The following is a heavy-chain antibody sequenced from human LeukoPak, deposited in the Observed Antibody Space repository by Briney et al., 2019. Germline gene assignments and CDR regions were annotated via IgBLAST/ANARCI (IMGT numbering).Heavy chain of an antibody. J-gene: IGHJ4*02. Sequence: SVKVSCKASGGTFSSYAISWVRQAPEQGLEWMGGIIPIFGTANYAQKFQGRVTITADESTSTAYMELSSLRPEETAVYYCAREKTTVVRYYFDYWGQGTLVTVSS. CDR2: IIPIFGTA. V-gene: IGHV1-69*13. D-gene: IGHD4-23*01. CDR1: GGTFSSYA. CDR3: AREKTTVVRYYFDY.